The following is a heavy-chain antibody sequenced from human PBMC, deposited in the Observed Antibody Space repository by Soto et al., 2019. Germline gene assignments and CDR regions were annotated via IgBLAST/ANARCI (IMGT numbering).Heavy chain of an antibody. Sequence: QVQLVQSGAEVKKPGASVKLCCKASGYTFTNYYIHWVRQAPGQGLEWMAIINPNGGSTNYAQKFQGRVTLTRDTSTSTVYMDLSSLKSEDTAVYYCARGLAAGDYWGQGTLVTVSS. D-gene: IGHD6-13*01. V-gene: IGHV1-46*01. CDR3: ARGLAAGDY. J-gene: IGHJ4*02. CDR1: GYTFTNYY. CDR2: INPNGGST.